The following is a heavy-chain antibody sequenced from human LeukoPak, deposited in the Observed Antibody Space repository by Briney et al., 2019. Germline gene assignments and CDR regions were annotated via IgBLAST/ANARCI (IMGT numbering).Heavy chain of an antibody. V-gene: IGHV1-69*04. CDR2: IIPIFGIA. CDR1: GGTFSSYA. CDR3: ARSAQYSSYYYGMDV. D-gene: IGHD5-18*01. J-gene: IGHJ6*02. Sequence: SVKVTCKASGGTFSSYAISWVRQAPGQGLEWMGRIIPIFGIANYAQKFQGRVTITADKSTSTAYMELSSLRSEDTAVYYCARSAQYSSYYYGMDVWGQGTTVTVSS.